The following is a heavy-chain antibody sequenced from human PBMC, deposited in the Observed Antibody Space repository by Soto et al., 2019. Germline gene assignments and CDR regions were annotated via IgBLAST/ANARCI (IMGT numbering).Heavy chain of an antibody. CDR1: GFTFTSSA. CDR3: AADGTGSRNDYCFDH. CDR2: IVVGSGNT. J-gene: IGHJ4*02. Sequence: SVKVSCKASGFTFTSSAVQWVRQARGQRLEWIGWIVVGSGNTNYAQKFQERVTITRDMSTSTAYMELSSLRSEDTAVYYCAADGTGSRNDYCFDHWGQGTQVTVSS. V-gene: IGHV1-58*01. D-gene: IGHD3-10*01.